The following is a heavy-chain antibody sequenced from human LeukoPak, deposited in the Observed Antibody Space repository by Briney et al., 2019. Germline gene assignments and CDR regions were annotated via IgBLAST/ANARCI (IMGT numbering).Heavy chain of an antibody. CDR1: GYTFTGYY. CDR3: ARSAPLDSSDY. J-gene: IGHJ4*02. V-gene: IGHV1-2*06. CDR2: INPNSGGT. D-gene: IGHD3-22*01. Sequence: ASVKVSCKASGYTFTGYYMHWVRQAPGPGLEWMGRINPNSGGTNYAQKFQGRVTMTRDTSISTAYMELSRLRSDDTAVYYCARSAPLDSSDYWGQGTLVTVSS.